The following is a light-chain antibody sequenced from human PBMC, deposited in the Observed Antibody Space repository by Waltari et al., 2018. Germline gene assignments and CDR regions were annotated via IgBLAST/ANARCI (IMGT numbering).Light chain of an antibody. V-gene: IGKV3D-15*01. CDR3: HHYSNWPMYT. Sequence: EFVMTQSPATLSVSPGGRVTLSCRASQSVANNLAWYRQAPGQAPRPLVYGVSTRATGIPARFIGSGSGTDFTLTISNLQTEDFAVYFCHHYSNWPMYTFGQGTKLEI. CDR2: GVS. J-gene: IGKJ2*01. CDR1: QSVANN.